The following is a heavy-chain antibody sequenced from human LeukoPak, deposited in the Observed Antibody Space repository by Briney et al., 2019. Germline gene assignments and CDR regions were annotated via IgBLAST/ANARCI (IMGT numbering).Heavy chain of an antibody. Sequence: GGSLRLSCAASGFTFSSYSMNWVRQAPGKGLEWVANIKQDGSERYYVDSVKGRFTISRDNAKNSLYLQMKSLRAEDTAVYYCARVGLCSGGSCYSYYYYGMDVWGKGTTVTVSS. CDR2: IKQDGSER. D-gene: IGHD2-15*01. V-gene: IGHV3-7*03. CDR1: GFTFSSYS. J-gene: IGHJ6*04. CDR3: ARVGLCSGGSCYSYYYYGMDV.